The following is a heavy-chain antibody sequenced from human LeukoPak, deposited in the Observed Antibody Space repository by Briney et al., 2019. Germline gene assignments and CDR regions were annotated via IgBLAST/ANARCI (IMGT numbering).Heavy chain of an antibody. CDR1: GDSVSSISVA. CDR3: SLARSEYHYGMDV. Sequence: SQTLSLTCAISGDSVSSISVAWNWIRQSPTRGLEWLGRTYYRSKWYYEYAVSVKSRINISPDTSKNQFSLQLTSVTPEDTAVYYCSLARSEYHYGMDVWGQGTTVTVSS. V-gene: IGHV6-1*01. CDR2: TYYRSKWYY. J-gene: IGHJ6*02.